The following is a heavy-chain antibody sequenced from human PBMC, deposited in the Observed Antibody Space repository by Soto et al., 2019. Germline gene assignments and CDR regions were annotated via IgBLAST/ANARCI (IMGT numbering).Heavy chain of an antibody. V-gene: IGHV3-33*01. CDR1: GFTFSSYG. D-gene: IGHD3-16*01. Sequence: GGSLRLSCAASGFTFSSYGMHWVRHAPGKGLEWVAVIWYDGSNKYYADSVKGRFTISRDNSKNTLYLQMNSLRAEDTAVYYCAREGEDDSSYGMDVWGQGTTVTVSS. CDR3: AREGEDDSSYGMDV. CDR2: IWYDGSNK. J-gene: IGHJ6*02.